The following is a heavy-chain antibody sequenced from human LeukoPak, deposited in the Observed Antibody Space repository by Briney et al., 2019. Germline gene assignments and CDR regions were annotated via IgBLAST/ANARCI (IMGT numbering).Heavy chain of an antibody. CDR1: GFTFSSYS. Sequence: PGGSLRLSCAASGFTFSSYSMNWVRQAPGKGLEWVSSISSSSSYIYYADSVKGRFTISRDNAKNSLYLQMNSLRVEDTAVYYCARDRFTMARTAGRNYYYYGMDVWGQGTTVTVSS. D-gene: IGHD3-10*01. J-gene: IGHJ6*02. CDR3: ARDRFTMARTAGRNYYYYGMDV. CDR2: ISSSSSYI. V-gene: IGHV3-21*01.